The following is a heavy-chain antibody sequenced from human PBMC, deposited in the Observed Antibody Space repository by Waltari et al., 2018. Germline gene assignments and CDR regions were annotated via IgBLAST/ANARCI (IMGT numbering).Heavy chain of an antibody. D-gene: IGHD3-16*01. Sequence: EVQLVESGGGLVQPGRSLRLSCTTSGLPFGTHALSWFRQAPEKGLEWVGFIRSKTYGGTADYAASVRGRFTVSRDDSKSIAYLEMYSLKTEDTAVYYCSRVSASGDGMDVWGQGTTVTVSS. V-gene: IGHV3-49*03. CDR1: GLPFGTHA. CDR2: IRSKTYGGTA. CDR3: SRVSASGDGMDV. J-gene: IGHJ6*02.